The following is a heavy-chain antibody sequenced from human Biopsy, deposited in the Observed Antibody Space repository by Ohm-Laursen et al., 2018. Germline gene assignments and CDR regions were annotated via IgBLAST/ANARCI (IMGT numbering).Heavy chain of an antibody. CDR3: ARGGFFAYSTFDY. J-gene: IGHJ4*02. V-gene: IGHV3-74*01. Sequence: SLRLSCTASGFTFSNYYMHWVRQAPGKGLLWVSRIKRDGTTTDYAESVKGRFTISRDNAKNTLYLQMNSLRAEDTAVYYCARGGFFAYSTFDYWGRGSLVTVSS. CDR2: IKRDGTTT. CDR1: GFTFSNYY. D-gene: IGHD4-11*01.